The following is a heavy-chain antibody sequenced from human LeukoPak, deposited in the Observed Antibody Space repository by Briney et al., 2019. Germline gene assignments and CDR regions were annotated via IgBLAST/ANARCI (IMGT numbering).Heavy chain of an antibody. CDR1: GFTFSSYS. Sequence: GGSLGLSCALSGFTFSSYSMNWVRQAPGKGLEWVSSISSTSSYIYYADSVKGRFTISRDNAKNSLYLQMNSLRAEDTAVYYCARDHSCGYEHWFDPWGQGTLVTVSS. V-gene: IGHV3-21*01. J-gene: IGHJ5*02. CDR2: ISSTSSYI. CDR3: ARDHSCGYEHWFDP. D-gene: IGHD5-18*01.